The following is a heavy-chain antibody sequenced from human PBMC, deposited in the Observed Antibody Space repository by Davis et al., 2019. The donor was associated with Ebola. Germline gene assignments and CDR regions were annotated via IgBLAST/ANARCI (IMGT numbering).Heavy chain of an antibody. Sequence: PGGSLRLSCVASGFTFSDNFMIWIRQAPGKGLEWVSHISSGHARVYYADSGKGRFTISRDNSKNSLYLQMNSLRVEDTAVYYCARAVSGLWKCEGDCYYGLDVWGQGTTVTVSS. CDR2: ISSGHARV. J-gene: IGHJ6*02. V-gene: IGHV3-11*01. D-gene: IGHD3-16*01. CDR1: GFTFSDNF. CDR3: ARAVSGLWKCEGDCYYGLDV.